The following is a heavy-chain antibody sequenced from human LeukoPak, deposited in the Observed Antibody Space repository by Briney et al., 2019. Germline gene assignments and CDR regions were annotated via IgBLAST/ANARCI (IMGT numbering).Heavy chain of an antibody. D-gene: IGHD3-10*01. CDR3: AREYYYGSGSYGMDV. J-gene: IGHJ6*02. Sequence: GALRLSCAASGFTVSSNYMSWVRQAPGKGLEWVSVIYSGGSTYYADSVKGRFTISRDNSKNTLYLQMNSLRAEDTAVYYCAREYYYGSGSYGMDVWGQGTTVTVSS. CDR2: IYSGGST. CDR1: GFTVSSNY. V-gene: IGHV3-53*01.